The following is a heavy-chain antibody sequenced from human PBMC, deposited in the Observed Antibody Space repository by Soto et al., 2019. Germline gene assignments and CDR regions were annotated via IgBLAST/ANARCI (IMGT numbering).Heavy chain of an antibody. D-gene: IGHD2-21*01. CDR1: GYTFTSYA. V-gene: IGHV1-3*05. CDR2: INAGNGNT. J-gene: IGHJ4*02. Sequence: QVQLVQSGAEEKKPGASVKVSCKASGYTFTSYAMHXVXQXXXXXLEWMGWINAGNGNTKYSQKFQGRVTITRDTXXXXXXXXXXXXXXXXXXXXXXXXXXXXXXIDDYWGQGTLVTVSS. CDR3: XXXXXXXXIDDY.